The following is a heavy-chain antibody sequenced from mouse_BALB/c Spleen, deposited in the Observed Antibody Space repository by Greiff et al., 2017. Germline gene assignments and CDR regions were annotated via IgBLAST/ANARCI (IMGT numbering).Heavy chain of an antibody. CDR2: ISSGGSYT. Sequence: EVQLVESGGDLVKPGGSLKLSCAASGFPFSSYGMSWVRQTPDKRLEWVATISSGGSYTYYPDSVKGRFTISRDNAKNTLYLQMSSLKSEDTAMYYCARQDYYGNYDYAMDYWGQGTSVTVSS. V-gene: IGHV5-6*01. CDR1: GFPFSSYG. J-gene: IGHJ4*01. D-gene: IGHD2-1*01. CDR3: ARQDYYGNYDYAMDY.